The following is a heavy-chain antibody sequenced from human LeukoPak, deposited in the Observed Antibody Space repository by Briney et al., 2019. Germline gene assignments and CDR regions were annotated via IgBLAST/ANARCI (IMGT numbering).Heavy chain of an antibody. Sequence: GGSLRLSCAASGFTFSSYDMSWVRQAPGKGLEWVSGISGSGGSTYYADSVKGRFTISRDNSKNMLYLQMNSLRAEDTAVYYCAKSWSSWYYFDYWGQGALVTVSS. V-gene: IGHV3-23*01. CDR1: GFTFSSYD. D-gene: IGHD6-13*01. J-gene: IGHJ4*02. CDR2: ISGSGGST. CDR3: AKSWSSWYYFDY.